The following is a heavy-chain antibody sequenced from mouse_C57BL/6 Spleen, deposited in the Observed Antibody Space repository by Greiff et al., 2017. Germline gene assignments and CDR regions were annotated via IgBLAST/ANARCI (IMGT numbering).Heavy chain of an antibody. Sequence: DVHLVESGGGLVKPGGSLKLSCAASGFTFSSYAMSWVRQTPEKRLEWVATISDGGSYTYYPDNVKGRFTISRDNAKNNLYLQMSHLKSEDTAMYYCARDRGIYYGNYVYFDYWGQGTTLTVSS. CDR3: ARDRGIYYGNYVYFDY. CDR1: GFTFSSYA. J-gene: IGHJ2*01. CDR2: ISDGGSYT. V-gene: IGHV5-4*01. D-gene: IGHD2-1*01.